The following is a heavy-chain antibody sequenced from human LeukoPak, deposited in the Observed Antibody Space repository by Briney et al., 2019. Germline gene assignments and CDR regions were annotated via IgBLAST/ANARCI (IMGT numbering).Heavy chain of an antibody. V-gene: IGHV1-2*02. J-gene: IGHJ4*02. D-gene: IGHD4-17*01. CDR2: IRPNSGDT. CDR3: ARNYGHNSKYFDF. CDR1: GGTFSTYG. Sequence: ASVKVSCKASGGTFSTYGFSWVRQAPGQGLEWMGWIRPNSGDTHYAQRFQGRVTMTRDTSVSTAHMELSSLRSDDTAIYYCARNYGHNSKYFDFWGQGTLVTVSS.